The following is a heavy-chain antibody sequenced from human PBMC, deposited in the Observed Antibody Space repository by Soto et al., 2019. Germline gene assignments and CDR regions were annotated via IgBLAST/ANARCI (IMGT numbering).Heavy chain of an antibody. D-gene: IGHD5-12*01. J-gene: IGHJ6*02. CDR2: IYPGDSDT. Sequence: GESLKISCKGSGYSFTSYWINWVRQMPGKGLEWMGIIYPGDSDTRYSPSFQGQVTISADKSINTAYLQWRSLKASDTAVYYCARHRGSPGSYFGMDVWGQGTTVTVS. V-gene: IGHV5-51*01. CDR1: GYSFTSYW. CDR3: ARHRGSPGSYFGMDV.